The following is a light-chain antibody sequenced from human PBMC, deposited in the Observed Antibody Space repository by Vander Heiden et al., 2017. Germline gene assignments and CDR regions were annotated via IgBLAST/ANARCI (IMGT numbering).Light chain of an antibody. CDR2: DVS. CDR1: SSDDGGYNY. J-gene: IGLJ2*01. CDR3: SSYTSSSTPV. Sequence: QSALTQPASVSGSPGPSITISCTGTSSDDGGYNYVSWYQQHPGNAPKLMIYDVSNRPAGVSNRFSGSKSGNTASLTISGLQAEDEADYYCSSYTSSSTPVFGGGTKLTVL. V-gene: IGLV2-14*01.